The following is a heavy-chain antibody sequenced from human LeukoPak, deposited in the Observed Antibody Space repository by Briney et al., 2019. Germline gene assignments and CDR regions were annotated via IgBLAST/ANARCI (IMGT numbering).Heavy chain of an antibody. D-gene: IGHD4-23*01. CDR1: GFTFSSYG. V-gene: IGHV3-23*01. CDR2: IGGRDGST. J-gene: IGHJ4*02. CDR3: ARGRPHGNDY. Sequence: GSLRLSCTASGFTFSSYGMSWVRQAPGKGLEWVSAIGGRDGSTYYADSVKGRFTISRDNSKNTLYLQMNSLRVEDTAVYYCARGRPHGNDYWGQGTLVTVSS.